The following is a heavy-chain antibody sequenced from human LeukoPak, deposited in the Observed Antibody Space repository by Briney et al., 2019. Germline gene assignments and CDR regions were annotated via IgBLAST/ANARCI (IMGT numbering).Heavy chain of an antibody. CDR1: EFSISCYA. V-gene: IGHV3-23*01. CDR2: FSGSSGST. CDR3: AREGRLLWFGESEVAFDI. D-gene: IGHD3-10*01. J-gene: IGHJ3*02. Sequence: GGPLRLSCGSSEFSISCYAMRWVHQAPERVLERVSAFSGSSGSTYYADSVKRRFTISRDNSKNTLYLQMNSLRAEDKGVYYCAREGRLLWFGESEVAFDIWGQGTMVTVSS.